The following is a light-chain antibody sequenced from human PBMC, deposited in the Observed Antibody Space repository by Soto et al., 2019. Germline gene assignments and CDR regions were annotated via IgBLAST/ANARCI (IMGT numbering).Light chain of an antibody. CDR3: CSFASSPIL. CDR2: GGT. Sequence: QSALTQPASVSGSPGQSITISCTGTISNVGSYSLVSWYQQHPGKAPKLIIYGGTERPSGVSDRFSGSMSGNTASLTISGLQPEDEADYYCCSFASSPILFGGGTKLTVL. J-gene: IGLJ2*01. CDR1: ISNVGSYSL. V-gene: IGLV2-23*01.